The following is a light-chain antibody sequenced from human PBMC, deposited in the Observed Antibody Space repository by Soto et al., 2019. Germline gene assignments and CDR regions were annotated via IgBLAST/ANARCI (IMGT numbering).Light chain of an antibody. J-gene: IGKJ1*01. CDR1: QTVNSR. Sequence: EIVLTQSPATLSSSPGERATLSCRASQTVNSRLAWYQHKPGQAPRLLIYHTSNRATGIPARFSGRGSGTDFTLTISSLEPADFATYYCQQYSGFSRAFGQGTTVAI. CDR3: QQYSGFSRA. V-gene: IGKV3-11*01. CDR2: HTS.